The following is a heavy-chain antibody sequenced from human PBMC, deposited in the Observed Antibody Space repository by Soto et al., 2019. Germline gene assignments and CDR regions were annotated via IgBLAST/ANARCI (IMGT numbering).Heavy chain of an antibody. V-gene: IGHV1-69*04. CDR3: ARDRGYDILTGYYRLSYFDY. CDR2: IIPILGIA. D-gene: IGHD3-9*01. CDR1: GGTFSSYT. J-gene: IGHJ4*02. Sequence: SVKVSCKASGGTFSSYTISWVRQAPGQGLEWMGRIIPILGIANYAQKFQGRVTITADKSTSTAYMELSSLRSEDTAVYYFARDRGYDILTGYYRLSYFDYWGQGTLVTVSS.